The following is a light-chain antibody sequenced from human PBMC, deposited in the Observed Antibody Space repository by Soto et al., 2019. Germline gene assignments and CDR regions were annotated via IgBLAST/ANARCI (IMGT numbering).Light chain of an antibody. V-gene: IGKV3-15*01. CDR2: GAY. CDR1: QSVSSN. Sequence: IVMTQSPATLSVSPGERATLSCRASQSVSSNLAWYQQKPGQAPRLLIYGAYTRAAGVPARFSGSGSGTEFTLTITSLQSEDIALYYCQQYNIWPPITFGQGTRRVIK. J-gene: IGKJ5*01. CDR3: QQYNIWPPIT.